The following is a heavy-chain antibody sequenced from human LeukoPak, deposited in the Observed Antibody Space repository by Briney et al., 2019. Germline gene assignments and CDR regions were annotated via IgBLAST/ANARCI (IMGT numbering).Heavy chain of an antibody. J-gene: IGHJ4*02. CDR2: ISGSGGST. Sequence: GGSLRLSCAASGFTFSSYAMTWVRQAPGKGLEWVSGISGSGGSTYYANSVKGRFTISRDNSKNTLYVQMNSLRAEDTAVYYCAKSDYYDSSGYYYGSDYWGQGTLVTVSS. D-gene: IGHD3-22*01. V-gene: IGHV3-23*01. CDR1: GFTFSSYA. CDR3: AKSDYYDSSGYYYGSDY.